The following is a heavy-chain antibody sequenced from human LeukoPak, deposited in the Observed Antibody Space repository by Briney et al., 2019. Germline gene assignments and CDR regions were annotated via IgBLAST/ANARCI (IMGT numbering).Heavy chain of an antibody. D-gene: IGHD6-19*01. CDR2: ISSNSRYT. CDR1: GFTFSSYS. V-gene: IGHV3-21*01. CDR3: ARDIVLIAVAVRGSFDI. J-gene: IGHJ3*02. Sequence: PGGSLRLSCAASGFTFSSYSMNWVRQAPGKGLEWVSSISSNSRYTYYADSVKGRFTISRDNAKSSLYLQMNSLRAEDTAVYYCARDIVLIAVAVRGSFDIWGQGTMVTVSS.